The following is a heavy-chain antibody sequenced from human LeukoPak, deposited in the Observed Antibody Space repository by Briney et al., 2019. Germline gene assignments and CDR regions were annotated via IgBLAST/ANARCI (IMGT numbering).Heavy chain of an antibody. CDR1: GGSISSYY. J-gene: IGHJ6*04. CDR2: IYYSGST. CDR3: ASTPYSGYDYYYYGMDV. V-gene: IGHV4-59*01. Sequence: SETLSLTCTVSGGSISSYYWSWIRQPPGKGLERIGYIYYSGSTNYNPSLKSRVTISVDTSKNQFSLKLSSVTAADTAVYYCASTPYSGYDYYYYGMDVWGKGTTVTVSS. D-gene: IGHD5-12*01.